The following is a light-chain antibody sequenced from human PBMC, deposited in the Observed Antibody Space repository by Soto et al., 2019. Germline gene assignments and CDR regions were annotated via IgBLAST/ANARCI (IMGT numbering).Light chain of an antibody. CDR2: GAY. J-gene: IGKJ5*01. CDR3: QQYGSSSEIT. CDR1: KSVSSN. Sequence: IVKTQTPATLSVAPGERATLSCRARKSVSSNLAWFQQKPGQAPRLLIYGAYTRATGFPDRFSGSGSGTDFTLTISGLEPEDSAVYYCQQYGSSSEITFGQGTRLEIK. V-gene: IGKV3-15*01.